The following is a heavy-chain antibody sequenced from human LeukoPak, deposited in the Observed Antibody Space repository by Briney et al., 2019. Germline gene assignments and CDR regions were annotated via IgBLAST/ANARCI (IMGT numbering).Heavy chain of an antibody. CDR2: TSWDSGNI. CDR1: GFTFEHYA. V-gene: IGHV3-9*01. D-gene: IGHD3-10*01. CDR3: AKALYGSGSYHNYAFEY. J-gene: IGHJ4*02. Sequence: PGRSLRLSCAASGFTFEHYAMHWVRQAPGKGLEWVSGTSWDSGNIGYADSVKGRFTISRDNAKNSLYLQMNSLRPEDTALYYCAKALYGSGSYHNYAFEYWGQGTLVTVSS.